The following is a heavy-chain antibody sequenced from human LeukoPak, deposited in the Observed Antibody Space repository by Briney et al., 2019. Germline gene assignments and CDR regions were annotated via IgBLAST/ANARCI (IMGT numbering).Heavy chain of an antibody. D-gene: IGHD6-19*01. CDR2: ISNNGGST. CDR3: ARLSVAVVDADY. Sequence: GGSLRLSCAASGFTFSSYAMHWVRQAPGKGLEYFSAISNNGGSTYYANSVKGRFTISRDNSKNTLYLQMGSLRAEDMAVYYCARLSVAVVDADYWGQGTLVTVSS. CDR1: GFTFSSYA. V-gene: IGHV3-64*01. J-gene: IGHJ4*02.